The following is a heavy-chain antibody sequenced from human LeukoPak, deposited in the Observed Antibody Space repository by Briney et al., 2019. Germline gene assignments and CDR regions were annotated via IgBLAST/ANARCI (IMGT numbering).Heavy chain of an antibody. J-gene: IGHJ4*02. V-gene: IGHV1-2*02. CDR1: GGTFSSYA. CDR2: INPNSGGT. D-gene: IGHD4-11*01. Sequence: GASVKVSCKASGGTFSSYAISWVRQAPGQGLEWMGWINPNSGGTNYAQKFQGRVTMTRDTSISTAYMELSRLRSDDTAVYYCASLQRDFDYWGQGTLVTVSS. CDR3: ASLQRDFDY.